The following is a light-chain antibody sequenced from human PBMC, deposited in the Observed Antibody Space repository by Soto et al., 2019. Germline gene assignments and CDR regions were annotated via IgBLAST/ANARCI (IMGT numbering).Light chain of an antibody. CDR1: KLGDKY. V-gene: IGLV3-1*01. CDR3: QAWDSSTGVV. Sequence: SYELTQPPSVSVSPGQTASITCSGGKLGDKYACWYQQKPGQSPVLVIYQDSKRPSGIPERFSGSNSGNTATLTISGTQAMDEADYSCQAWDSSTGVVFGGGTKVTVL. CDR2: QDS. J-gene: IGLJ2*01.